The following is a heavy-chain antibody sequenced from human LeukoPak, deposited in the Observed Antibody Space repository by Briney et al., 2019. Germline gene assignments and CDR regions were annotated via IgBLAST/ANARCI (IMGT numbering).Heavy chain of an antibody. CDR2: IYSGGST. D-gene: IGHD6-13*01. V-gene: IGHV3-66*01. J-gene: IGHJ4*02. Sequence: GGSLRLSCAASGFTVSSNYMSWVRQAPGKGLEWVSVIYSGGSTYYADSVKGRFTISRDNSKNTLYLQMNSLRAEDTAVYYCAKSSAYSSSWSSGYWGQGTLVTVSS. CDR3: AKSSAYSSSWSSGY. CDR1: GFTVSSNY.